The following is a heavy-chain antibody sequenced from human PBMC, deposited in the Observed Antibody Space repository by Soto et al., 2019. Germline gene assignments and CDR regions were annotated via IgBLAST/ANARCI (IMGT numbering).Heavy chain of an antibody. D-gene: IGHD2-2*01. J-gene: IGHJ6*02. CDR2: IIPIFGTA. CDR1: GGTFSSYA. V-gene: IGHV1-69*01. CDR3: ATRRAAMDTGHYYGMDV. Sequence: QVQLAQSGAEVKKPRSSVKVSCKASGGTFSSYAISWVRQAPGQGLEWMGGIIPIFGTANYAQKFQGRVTITADESTSTAYMELSSLRSEDTAVYYCATRRAAMDTGHYYGMDVWGQGTTVTVSS.